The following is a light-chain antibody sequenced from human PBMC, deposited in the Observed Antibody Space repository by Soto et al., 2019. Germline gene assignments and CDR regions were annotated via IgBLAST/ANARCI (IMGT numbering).Light chain of an antibody. CDR1: QSISSW. CDR3: QQYNSYSPYT. CDR2: DAS. V-gene: IGKV1-5*01. J-gene: IGKJ2*01. Sequence: DGQMTQSPSTLSASVGDRVTITCRASQSISSWLAWYQQKPGKAPKLLIYDASSLESGVPSRFSGSGSATEFTLTISSLQPHDFSSYYCQQYNSYSPYTFGQGTKLEIK.